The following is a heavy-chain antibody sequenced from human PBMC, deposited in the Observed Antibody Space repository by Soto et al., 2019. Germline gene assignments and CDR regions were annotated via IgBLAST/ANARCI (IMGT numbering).Heavy chain of an antibody. CDR1: GGTFRSYT. CDR3: ARKGTLTGYSYGIDV. D-gene: IGHD1-1*01. Sequence: QVQLVQSGAEVKKPGSSVKVSCKASGGTFRSYTINWVRQAPGQGLELMGGIIPIFDTANYAQKFQGRVTITADESTSTSYMEGSSLRSEDTAVYYCARKGTLTGYSYGIDVWGQGTTVTVSS. J-gene: IGHJ6*02. V-gene: IGHV1-69*01. CDR2: IIPIFDTA.